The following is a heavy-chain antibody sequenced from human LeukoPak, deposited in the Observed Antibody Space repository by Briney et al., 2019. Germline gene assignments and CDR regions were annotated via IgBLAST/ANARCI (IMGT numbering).Heavy chain of an antibody. D-gene: IGHD3-10*01. CDR2: LSYDGSTE. J-gene: IGHJ4*02. V-gene: IGHV3-30*04. Sequence: GRSLRLSCAASGLTLRSSAMHWVRQAPGKGLQSGALLSYDGSTEYHAASVTGRFTISRDTSKNTLYLQMNSLRAEDTAVYYCARALWVGGYFDYWGQGTRVTVSS. CDR1: GLTLRSSA. CDR3: ARALWVGGYFDY.